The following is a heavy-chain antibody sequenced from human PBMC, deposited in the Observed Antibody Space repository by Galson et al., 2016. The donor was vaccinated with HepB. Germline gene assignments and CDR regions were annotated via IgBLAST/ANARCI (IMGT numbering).Heavy chain of an antibody. CDR2: IYYTGST. CDR1: GGSISSGGYY. CDR3: ARARYGDFYNDAFDL. V-gene: IGHV4-31*03. D-gene: IGHD4-17*01. J-gene: IGHJ3*01. Sequence: TLSLTCTVSGGSISSGGYYWNWIRQHPGKGLEWVGYIYYTGSTSYTPSLKSRVTLSIDTSKNQFSLKLSSVTAADTAVYFCARARYGDFYNDAFDLWGQGTMVTVSS.